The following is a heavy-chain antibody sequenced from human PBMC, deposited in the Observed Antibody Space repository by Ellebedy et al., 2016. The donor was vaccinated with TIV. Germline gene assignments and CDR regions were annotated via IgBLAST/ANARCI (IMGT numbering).Heavy chain of an antibody. D-gene: IGHD6-13*01. CDR2: FYKSGST. Sequence: MPSETLSLTCTVSGASISEYYWSWIRQPPGEGLEWLGTFYKSGSTDYNPSLKSRVTILLDKSNNQLSLKLSSVTAADTAIYFCAAGIGAAAAGDIWGQGTLVTVSS. J-gene: IGHJ4*02. CDR3: AAGIGAAAAGDI. CDR1: GASISEYY. V-gene: IGHV4-59*01.